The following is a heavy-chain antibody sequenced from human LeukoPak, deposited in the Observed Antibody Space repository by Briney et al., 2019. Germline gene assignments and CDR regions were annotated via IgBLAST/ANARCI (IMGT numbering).Heavy chain of an antibody. CDR2: ISYDGSNK. CDR1: GFTFSSYA. V-gene: IGHV3-30*04. D-gene: IGHD2-21*02. CDR3: AKDLAVTSYYYYYYMDV. Sequence: PGGSLRLSCAASGFTFSSYAMHWVRQAPGKGLEWVAVISYDGSNKYYADSVKGRFTISRDNSKNTLYLQMNSLRAEDTAVYYCAKDLAVTSYYYYYYMDVWGKGTTVTISS. J-gene: IGHJ6*03.